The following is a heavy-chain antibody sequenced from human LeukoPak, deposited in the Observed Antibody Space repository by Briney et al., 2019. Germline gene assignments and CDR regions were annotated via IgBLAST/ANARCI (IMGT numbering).Heavy chain of an antibody. CDR2: IYPGDSDT. D-gene: IGHD2-21*01. J-gene: IGHJ4*02. CDR1: GYSFTSYW. Sequence: GESLKISCKGSGYSFTSYWIGWVRQMPGKGLEWTGIIYPGDSDTRYSPSFQGQVTISADKSISTAYLQWSSLKASDTAMYYCARLSYCGGDCFNPPGDYWGQGTLVTVSS. V-gene: IGHV5-51*01. CDR3: ARLSYCGGDCFNPPGDY.